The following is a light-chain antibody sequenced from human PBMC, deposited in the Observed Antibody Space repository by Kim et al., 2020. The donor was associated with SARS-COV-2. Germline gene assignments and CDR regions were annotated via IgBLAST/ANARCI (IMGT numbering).Light chain of an antibody. Sequence: SPGERATLSCRGSRSITSNYLAWYQQKPGQAPRLLIYIAYTRATGIPDRVSGSGSGTEFTLTISRLEPEDFAVYYCHQYGSSPSTCGQGTRLEIK. CDR2: IAY. V-gene: IGKV3-20*01. J-gene: IGKJ5*01. CDR3: HQYGSSPST. CDR1: RSITSNY.